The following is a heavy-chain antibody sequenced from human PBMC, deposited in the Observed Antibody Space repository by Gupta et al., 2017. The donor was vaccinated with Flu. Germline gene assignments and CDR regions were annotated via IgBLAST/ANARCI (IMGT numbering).Heavy chain of an antibody. CDR1: GFTFSDYD. Sequence: EVQLVESGGGLVQPGGSLRLSCEASGFTFSDYDVSWVRQAPGKALEWISFMSRSGVPYYTDSVKGRFTISRDNAKNSVFLQMDSLRSEDTAFYYCARGHWDSWGQGTLVTVSS. CDR2: MSRSGVP. J-gene: IGHJ4*02. V-gene: IGHV3-48*03. CDR3: ARGHWDS.